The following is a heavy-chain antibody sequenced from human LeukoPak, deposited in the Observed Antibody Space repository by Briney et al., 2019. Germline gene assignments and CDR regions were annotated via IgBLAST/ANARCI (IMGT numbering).Heavy chain of an antibody. V-gene: IGHV1-18*01. J-gene: IGHJ6*03. CDR3: ARRVMAAANGKYYYYMDV. CDR2: ITGYNGNT. CDR1: GYTFSSYG. Sequence: ASVKVSCKASGYTFSSYGISWVRQAPGQGLEWMGWITGYNGNTNYAQKLQDRVTMTTDTSTSTAYMELRSLRSDDTAVYYCARRVMAAANGKYYYYMDVWGKGTTVTISS. D-gene: IGHD6-13*01.